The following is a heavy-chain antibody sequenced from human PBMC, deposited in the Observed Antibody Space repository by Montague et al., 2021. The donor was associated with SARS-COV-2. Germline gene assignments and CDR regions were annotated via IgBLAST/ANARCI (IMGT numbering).Heavy chain of an antibody. CDR1: GGSINNTSYY. CDR3: ARLTTSGSIA. D-gene: IGHD6-19*01. J-gene: IGHJ5*02. CDR2: IFYRGNT. Sequence: SDTVSLTSTVSGGSINNTSYYWGWIREPPGKGLEWIGSIFYRGNTHYNASLKSRVTVSVDTSKNQFSLNLTSVTAADTALYYCARLTTSGSIAWGQGTLVTVSS. V-gene: IGHV4-39*01.